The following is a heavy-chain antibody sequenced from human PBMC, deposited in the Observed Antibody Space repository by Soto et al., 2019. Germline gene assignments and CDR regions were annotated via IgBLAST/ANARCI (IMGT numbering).Heavy chain of an antibody. CDR3: TKYSGTSSAPAA. Sequence: EVQLVESGGGLVQPGGSLKLSCAASGFSFSDSAMHWVRQASGKGLEWVGRIGSKGQNYATTYAASVKGRFIISTDESKNTAHLQMNILKTEDTDVYYCTKYSGTSSAPAALGQGTLVTVSS. D-gene: IGHD1-26*01. V-gene: IGHV3-73*02. J-gene: IGHJ5*02. CDR2: IGSKGQNYAT. CDR1: GFSFSDSA.